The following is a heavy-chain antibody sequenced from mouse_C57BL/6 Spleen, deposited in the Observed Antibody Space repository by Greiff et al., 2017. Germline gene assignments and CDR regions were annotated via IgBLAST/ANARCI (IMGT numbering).Heavy chain of an antibody. V-gene: IGHV5-15*01. D-gene: IGHD2-5*01. J-gene: IGHJ1*03. CDR1: GFTFSDYG. Sequence: EVQRVESGGGLVQPGGSLKLSCAASGFTFSDYGMAWVPQAPRKGPEWVAFISNLAYSIYYADTVTGRFTISRENAKNTLYLEMSSLRSEDTAMYYCARRSNYEDWYFDVWGTGTTVTVSS. CDR2: ISNLAYSI. CDR3: ARRSNYEDWYFDV.